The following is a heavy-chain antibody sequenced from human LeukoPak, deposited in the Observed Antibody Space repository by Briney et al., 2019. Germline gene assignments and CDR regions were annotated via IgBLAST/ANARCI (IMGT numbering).Heavy chain of an antibody. V-gene: IGHV3-48*03. CDR3: ARARYTSGWETLDY. D-gene: IGHD6-19*01. J-gene: IGHJ4*02. Sequence: GESLKISCIASGFAFNSYEMNWVRQAPGKGLEWVSYISSSGSIKHYADSVKGRFTISRDNAKNSLYLQMNSLRAEDTAVYYCARARYTSGWETLDYWGQGTLVTVSS. CDR1: GFAFNSYE. CDR2: ISSSGSIK.